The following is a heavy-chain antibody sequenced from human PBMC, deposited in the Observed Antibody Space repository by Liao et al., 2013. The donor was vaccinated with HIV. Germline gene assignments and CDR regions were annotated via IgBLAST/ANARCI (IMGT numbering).Heavy chain of an antibody. CDR3: AAEGITGTAWRY. CDR1: GGSIGSNY. J-gene: IGHJ4*02. CDR2: IYYGGST. V-gene: IGHV4-59*01. Sequence: QVQLQESGPGLVRPSETLSLNCTVSGGSIGSNYWNWIRQPPGKGLEWIGYIYYGGSTNYNPSLKSRVTISVDTSKNQFSLKLSSVTAADTAVYYCAAEGITGTAWRYWGQGTLVTVSS. D-gene: IGHD1-20*01.